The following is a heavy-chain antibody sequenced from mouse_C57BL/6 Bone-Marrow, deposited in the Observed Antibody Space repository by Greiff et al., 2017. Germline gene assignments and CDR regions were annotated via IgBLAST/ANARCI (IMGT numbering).Heavy chain of an antibody. Sequence: QVQLQQPGAELVKPGASVKMSCKASGYTFTSYWITWVKQRPGQGLEWIGDIYPGSGSTNYNEKFKSKATLTVDTSSSTAYMQLSSLTSGDSAVYYCARWRLLRDPSYWYFDVWGTGTTVTVSS. V-gene: IGHV1-55*01. CDR2: IYPGSGST. J-gene: IGHJ1*03. D-gene: IGHD1-1*01. CDR3: ARWRLLRDPSYWYFDV. CDR1: GYTFTSYW.